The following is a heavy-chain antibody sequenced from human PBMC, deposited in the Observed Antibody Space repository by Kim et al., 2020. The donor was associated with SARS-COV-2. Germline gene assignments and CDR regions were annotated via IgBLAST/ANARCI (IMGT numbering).Heavy chain of an antibody. J-gene: IGHJ4*02. CDR1: GFTFSASA. D-gene: IGHD4-17*01. CDR3: FRHSGKHGDRGFDN. CDR2: IRSKPNNYAT. V-gene: IGHV3-73*01. Sequence: GGSLRLSCAASGFTFSASAMHWVRQASGKGLEWVGRIRSKPNNYATSYAASVTGRFTISRDDSTNTVYLQMDSLKTDDTAVYFCFRHSGKHGDRGFDNWGQGTRDTVSS.